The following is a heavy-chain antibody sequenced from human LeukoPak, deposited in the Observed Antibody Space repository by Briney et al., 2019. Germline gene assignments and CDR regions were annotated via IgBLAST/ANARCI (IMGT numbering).Heavy chain of an antibody. Sequence: PSQTLSLTCIFSGGSISSGGYYWSWIRQHPGKGLEWIGYIYYSGSTYYNPSLKSRVTISVDTSKNQFSLKLSSVTAADTAVYYCARRGNNWNEIDYWGQGTLVTVSS. V-gene: IGHV4-31*03. J-gene: IGHJ4*02. CDR2: IYYSGST. CDR3: ARRGNNWNEIDY. CDR1: GGSISSGGYY. D-gene: IGHD1-20*01.